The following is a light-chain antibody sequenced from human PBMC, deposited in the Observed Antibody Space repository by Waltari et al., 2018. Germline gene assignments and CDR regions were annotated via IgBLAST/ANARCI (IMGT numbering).Light chain of an antibody. Sequence: EIVMTQSPATLSVSPGERATLSCRASQSVSSSLAWYQQKTGQAPRPLIYDASTRATGIGARFSVSGSGTEFTLTISSLQSEDFAVDYCQQYNYWPPWTFGQGTKVEFK. CDR2: DAS. V-gene: IGKV3-15*01. J-gene: IGKJ1*01. CDR1: QSVSSS. CDR3: QQYNYWPPWT.